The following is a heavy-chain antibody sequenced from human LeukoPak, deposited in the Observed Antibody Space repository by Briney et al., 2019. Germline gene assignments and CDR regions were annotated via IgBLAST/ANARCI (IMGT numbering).Heavy chain of an antibody. J-gene: IGHJ6*03. CDR3: TTYSTHYYYYYMDV. D-gene: IGHD4-11*01. CDR1: GFTFSNAW. V-gene: IGHV3-15*01. CDR2: IKSKTDGGTT. Sequence: GGSLRLSCAASGFTFSNAWMSWVRQAPGKGLEWVGRIKSKTDGGTTDYAAPVKGRFTISRDDSKNTLYLQMNSLKTEDTAVYYCTTYSTHYYYYYMDVWGKGTTVTVSS.